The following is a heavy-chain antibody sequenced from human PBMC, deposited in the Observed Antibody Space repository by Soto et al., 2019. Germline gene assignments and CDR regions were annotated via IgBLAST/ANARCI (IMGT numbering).Heavy chain of an antibody. V-gene: IGHV1-8*01. CDR1: GYTFTSYD. D-gene: IGHD3-10*01. Sequence: ASVKVSCKASGYTFTSYDINWVRQATGQGLEWMGWMNPNSGNTGYAQKFQGRVTMTRNTSISTAYMELSSLRSEDTAAYYCARAWFGEEGAFDIWGQGTMVTVSS. CDR3: ARAWFGEEGAFDI. CDR2: MNPNSGNT. J-gene: IGHJ3*02.